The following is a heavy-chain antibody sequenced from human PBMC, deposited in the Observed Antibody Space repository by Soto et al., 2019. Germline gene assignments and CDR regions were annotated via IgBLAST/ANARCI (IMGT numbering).Heavy chain of an antibody. J-gene: IGHJ6*02. Sequence: QVQLQESGPGLVKPSQTLSLTCTVSGGSISSGGYYWSWIRQHPGKGLEWIGYIYYSGSTYYNPSRKRRVTITXTTXKXLCSLKLSSVTAADTAVYYCAREWYGGTEYYYGMDVWGQGTTVTVSS. CDR2: IYYSGST. CDR3: AREWYGGTEYYYGMDV. V-gene: IGHV4-31*03. D-gene: IGHD3-10*01. CDR1: GGSISSGGYY.